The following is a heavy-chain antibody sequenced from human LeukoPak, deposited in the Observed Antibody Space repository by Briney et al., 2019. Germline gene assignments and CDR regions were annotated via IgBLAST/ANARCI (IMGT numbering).Heavy chain of an antibody. CDR3: SKGPLSVGGDY. Sequence: PETPSLACAVYGGSFSGYYWSWLRHPPGKGLEWTREINHSGSTNSNPPLKRRVTISVDTFKDQFSLKRSFVTAADTAVYCFSKGPLSVGGDYWGQESLVTVSS. CDR1: GGSFSGYY. D-gene: IGHD3-3*01. V-gene: IGHV4-34*01. J-gene: IGHJ4*02. CDR2: INHSGST.